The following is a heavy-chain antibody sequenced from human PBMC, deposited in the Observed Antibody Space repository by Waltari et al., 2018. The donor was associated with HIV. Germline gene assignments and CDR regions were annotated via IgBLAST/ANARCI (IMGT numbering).Heavy chain of an antibody. D-gene: IGHD6-19*01. Sequence: QLQLQESGPGLVKPSETLSLTCTVSGGSISSSSYYWGWIRQPPGKGLEWIGSIYYSGSTYYNPSLKSRVTISVDTSKNQFSLKLSSVTAADTAVYYCARSGRGQWLDLYYYYGMDVWGQGTTVTVSS. V-gene: IGHV4-39*01. CDR3: ARSGRGQWLDLYYYYGMDV. CDR1: GGSISSSSYY. J-gene: IGHJ6*02. CDR2: IYYSGST.